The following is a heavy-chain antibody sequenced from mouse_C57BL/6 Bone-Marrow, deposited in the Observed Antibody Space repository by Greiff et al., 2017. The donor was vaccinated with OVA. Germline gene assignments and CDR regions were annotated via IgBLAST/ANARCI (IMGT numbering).Heavy chain of an antibody. CDR3: ARDYYGSSYLWYFDV. D-gene: IGHD1-1*01. CDR1: GYTFTSYW. V-gene: IGHV1-72*01. CDR2: IDPNSGGT. J-gene: IGHJ1*03. Sequence: QVQLQQPGAELVKPGASVKLSCKASGYTFTSYWMHWVKQRPGRGLEWIGRIDPNSGGTKYNEKFKSKATLTVDKPSSTAYMQRSSLTSEDSAVYYCARDYYGSSYLWYFDVWGTGTTVTVSS.